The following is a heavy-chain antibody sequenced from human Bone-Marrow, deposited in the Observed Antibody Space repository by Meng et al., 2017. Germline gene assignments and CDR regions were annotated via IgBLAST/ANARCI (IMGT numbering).Heavy chain of an antibody. CDR1: GFTFSTYW. CDR2: ISADGSTI. Sequence: GESLKISCAASGFTFSTYWMHWVRQAPGKGLVWLSRISADGSTITYADSVKGRFTISRDNAKNTLYLQMNSLRVEDTAVYYCATLSVSGTNLWGQGTLVTVS. J-gene: IGHJ5*02. V-gene: IGHV3-74*01. D-gene: IGHD3-16*01. CDR3: ATLSVSGTNL.